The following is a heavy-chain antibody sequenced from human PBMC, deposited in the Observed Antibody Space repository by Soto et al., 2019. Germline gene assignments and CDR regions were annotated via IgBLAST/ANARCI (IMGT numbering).Heavy chain of an antibody. V-gene: IGHV3-23*01. CDR2: ISGSGAST. J-gene: IGHJ4*02. CDR3: ANRNYYAKSGYTYPYFDF. D-gene: IGHD3-22*01. CDR1: GFTFSKYY. Sequence: GVSLRLSFEASGFTFSKYYMTWVRQAPGKGLDWVSTISGSGASTYYADSVRGRFTISRDNSKNTVYLQMNSLRVEDTAVYYCANRNYYAKSGYTYPYFDFWGQGSLVTVSS.